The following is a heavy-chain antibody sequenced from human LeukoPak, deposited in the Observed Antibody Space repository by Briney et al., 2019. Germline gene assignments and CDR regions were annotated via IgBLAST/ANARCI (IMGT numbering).Heavy chain of an antibody. CDR2: IIVGSGAT. CDR3: AADLSNPRMGASYLDS. CDR1: GFTSTNFA. J-gene: IGHJ4*02. Sequence: SVKVSCKASGFTSTNFAVQWVRQARGQRLEWIGWIIVGSGATKCAQDFQERVTITRDLSTSTLYMELRSLTSEDTAVYYCAADLSNPRMGASYLDSWGQGSLVTVSS. V-gene: IGHV1-58*01. D-gene: IGHD3-16*01.